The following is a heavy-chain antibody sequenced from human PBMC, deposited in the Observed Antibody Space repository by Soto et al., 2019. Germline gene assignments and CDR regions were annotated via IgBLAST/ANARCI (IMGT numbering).Heavy chain of an antibody. CDR3: AKEAMITFGGVIAEFDY. CDR2: ISGSGGST. D-gene: IGHD3-16*02. Sequence: GGSLRLSCAASGFTFSSYAMSWVRQAPGKGLEWVSAISGSGGSTYYADSVTRRSTIPRDNSKTTLYLQMNSLRAEDTAVYYCAKEAMITFGGVIAEFDYWGQATLVTVSS. CDR1: GFTFSSYA. V-gene: IGHV3-23*01. J-gene: IGHJ4*02.